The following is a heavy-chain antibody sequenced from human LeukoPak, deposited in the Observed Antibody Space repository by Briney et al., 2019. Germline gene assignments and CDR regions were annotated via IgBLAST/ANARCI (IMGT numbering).Heavy chain of an antibody. CDR2: IKQDGSEK. J-gene: IGHJ4*02. CDR1: GFTFSSYW. D-gene: IGHD3-10*01. Sequence: GGSLRLSCAASGFTFSSYWMSWVRQAQGQGREGVANIKQDGSEKYYVDSVKGRFTISRDNAKNSLYLQMNSLRAEDTAVYYCARDHHYGSGSYYSPYYFDYWGQGTLVTVSS. V-gene: IGHV3-7*01. CDR3: ARDHHYGSGSYYSPYYFDY.